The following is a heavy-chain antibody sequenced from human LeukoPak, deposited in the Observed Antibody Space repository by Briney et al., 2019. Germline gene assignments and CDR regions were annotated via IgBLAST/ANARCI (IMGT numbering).Heavy chain of an antibody. CDR1: VVTPSRAT. D-gene: IGHD2-21*02. CDR2: ISSSSSYI. CDR3: LRDSTYLPLLGY. V-gene: IGHV3-21*04. J-gene: IGHJ4*02. Sequence: GGSPRLSPALSVVTPSRATMSSGCQAPGKGLEWVSSISSSSSYIYYADSVKGRFTISRDNAKNSLYLHMNSLRAEGTAVYYCLRDSTYLPLLGYWGGETLVTVSS.